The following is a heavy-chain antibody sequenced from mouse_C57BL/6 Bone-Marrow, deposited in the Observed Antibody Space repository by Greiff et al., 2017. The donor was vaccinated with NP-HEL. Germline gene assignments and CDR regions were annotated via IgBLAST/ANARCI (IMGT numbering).Heavy chain of an antibody. CDR2: IYPRDGST. CDR1: GYTFTSYD. Sequence: QVQLQQSGPELVKPGASVKLSCKASGYTFTSYDINWVKQRPGQGLEWIGWIYPRDGSTKYNEKFKGKGTLTVATSSSTAYMELHGLTSEDSAVYFCARDYDYASFAYWGQGTLVTVSA. CDR3: ARDYDYASFAY. J-gene: IGHJ3*01. D-gene: IGHD2-4*01. V-gene: IGHV1-85*01.